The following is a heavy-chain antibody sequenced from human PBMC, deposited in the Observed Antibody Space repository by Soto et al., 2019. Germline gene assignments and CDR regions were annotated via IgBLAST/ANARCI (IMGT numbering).Heavy chain of an antibody. CDR3: ASGAGGGIPTAAYFQH. CDR2: INHSGST. CDR1: GGSFSGYY. V-gene: IGHV4-34*01. Sequence: SETLSLTCAVYGGSFSGYYWSWIRQPPGKGLEWIGEINHSGSTNYNPSLKSRVTISVDTSKNQFSLKLSSVTAADTAVYYCASGAGGGIPTAAYFQHWGQGTLVTVS. D-gene: IGHD2-15*01. J-gene: IGHJ1*01.